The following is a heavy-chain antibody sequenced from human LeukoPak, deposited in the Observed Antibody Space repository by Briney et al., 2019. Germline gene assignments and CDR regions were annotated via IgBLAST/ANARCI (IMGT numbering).Heavy chain of an antibody. CDR1: GYTFTGYY. CDR2: INPNSGGT. Sequence: GASVKVSCKASGYTFTGYYMHWVRQAPGQGLEGMGWINPNSGGTNSAQKFQGRVTMTRDTSISTAYMDLSRLRSDDTAVYYCARVSTMSPNHHEDDAFDIWGQGTMVTVSS. D-gene: IGHD2/OR15-2a*01. V-gene: IGHV1-2*02. J-gene: IGHJ3*02. CDR3: ARVSTMSPNHHEDDAFDI.